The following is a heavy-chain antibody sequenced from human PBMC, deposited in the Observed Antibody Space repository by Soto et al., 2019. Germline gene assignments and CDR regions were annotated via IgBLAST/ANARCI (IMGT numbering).Heavy chain of an antibody. CDR2: IKSKGDGGTT. CDR3: ITRMKGSY. J-gene: IGHJ4*02. V-gene: IGHV3-15*07. CDR1: GFTFSYAW. D-gene: IGHD3-10*01. Sequence: PGGSLRLSCAASGFTFSYAWMNWVRQAPGKGLEWVGRIKSKGDGGTTDYAAPVKGRFAISRDDSKNTLYLQMNSLKTEDTAVYYCITRMKGSYWGQGTLVTVSS.